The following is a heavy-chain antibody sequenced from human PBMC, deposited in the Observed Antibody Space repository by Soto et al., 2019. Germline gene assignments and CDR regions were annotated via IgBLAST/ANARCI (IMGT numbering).Heavy chain of an antibody. J-gene: IGHJ4*02. D-gene: IGHD2-21*01. CDR3: VRLFLDCVGGRYFHYFDH. CDR1: GYTFTTYW. Sequence: HGESLQISCKGSGYTFTTYWIGWVRQMPGKDLEWMALIYPGDSNTRYSPSFQGQGTISVDKSISTAYLQWSSLKAPDTAMYYCVRLFLDCVGGRYFHYFDHWGRGTLVTVSS. CDR2: IYPGDSNT. V-gene: IGHV5-51*01.